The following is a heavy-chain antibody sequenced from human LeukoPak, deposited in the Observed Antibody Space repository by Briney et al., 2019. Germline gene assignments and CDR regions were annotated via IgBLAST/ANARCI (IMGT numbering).Heavy chain of an antibody. J-gene: IGHJ6*02. CDR1: GFTFDDYA. Sequence: PGGSLRLSCAASGFTFDDYAMHWVRQAPGKGLEWVSGISWNSGSINYADSVKGRFTISRDNAKSSLYLQMNSLRAEDTALYYCAKDRRYSSGWWWGEYGMDVWGQGTTVTVSS. CDR2: ISWNSGSI. V-gene: IGHV3-9*01. CDR3: AKDRRYSSGWWWGEYGMDV. D-gene: IGHD6-19*01.